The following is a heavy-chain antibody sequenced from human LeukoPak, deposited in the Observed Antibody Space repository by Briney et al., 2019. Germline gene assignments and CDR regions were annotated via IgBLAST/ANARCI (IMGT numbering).Heavy chain of an antibody. CDR3: AKDRGVDIVRYLDY. J-gene: IGHJ4*02. Sequence: GGSLRLSCAASGFTFSNYGMHWVRQAPGKGLEWVAFIRYDGSNKYYADSVKGRFTISRDNSKDTLYLQMNSLRAEDTAVYYCAKDRGVDIVRYLDYRGQGTLVTVSS. CDR1: GFTFSNYG. D-gene: IGHD2-2*03. V-gene: IGHV3-30*02. CDR2: IRYDGSNK.